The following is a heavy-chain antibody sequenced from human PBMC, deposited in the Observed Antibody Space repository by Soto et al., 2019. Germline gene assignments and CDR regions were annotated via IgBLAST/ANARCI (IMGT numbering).Heavy chain of an antibody. CDR3: VRDCRSTRCSKGLYYFEY. J-gene: IGHJ4*02. Sequence: KPGGSLRLSCAASGFTFSTYGMNWVRQAPGKGLEWVSSISTTSTYIYYADSVRGRFTISRDNAKNSLYLQMDSLRAEDTAVYHCVRDCRSTRCSKGLYYFEYWGQGNPVTVSP. D-gene: IGHD2-2*01. V-gene: IGHV3-21*01. CDR2: ISTTSTYI. CDR1: GFTFSTYG.